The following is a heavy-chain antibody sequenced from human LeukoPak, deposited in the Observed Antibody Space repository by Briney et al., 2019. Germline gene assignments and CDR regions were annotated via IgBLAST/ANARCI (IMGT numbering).Heavy chain of an antibody. CDR3: ARDYGGSSPFDY. J-gene: IGHJ4*02. V-gene: IGHV3-48*03. CDR1: GFTFSNYE. D-gene: IGHD4-23*01. CDR2: ISSSGSDI. Sequence: GGSLRLSCAASGFTFSNYEMHWVRQAPGRGLEWVSYISSSGSDIYYADSVKGRFTISRGNAKNSLYLHMNSLRAEDTAVYYCARDYGGSSPFDYWGQGTLVTVSS.